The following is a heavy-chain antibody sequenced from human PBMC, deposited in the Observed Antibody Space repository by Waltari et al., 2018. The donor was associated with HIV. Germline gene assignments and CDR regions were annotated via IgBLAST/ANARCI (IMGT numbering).Heavy chain of an antibody. V-gene: IGHV4-59*01. J-gene: IGHJ4*02. CDR3: ARSHDSSGYYNFDY. CDR1: GGSISTYY. CDR2: IYYSGST. Sequence: QVQLQESGPGLVKPSETLSLTCTASGGSISTYYWSWIRQPPGKGLEWIRYIYYSGSTNNNPSLKSRVTISVETSKNQFSLKLSSVTDADTAVYYCARSHDSSGYYNFDYWGQGALVTVSS. D-gene: IGHD3-22*01.